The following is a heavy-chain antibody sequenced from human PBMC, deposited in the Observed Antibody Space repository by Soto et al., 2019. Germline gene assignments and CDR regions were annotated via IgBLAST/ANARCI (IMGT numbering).Heavy chain of an antibody. V-gene: IGHV1-8*01. CDR2: MNPNSGNT. D-gene: IGHD6-13*01. CDR3: ARRGYSSSWYSYYYYGMDV. J-gene: IGHJ6*02. CDR1: GYTFTSYD. Sequence: QVQLVQSGAEVKKPGASVKVSCKASGYTFTSYDINWVRQATGQGLEWMGWMNPNSGNTGYAQKFQGRVTMTRNTSTSAAYMELSSLRSEDTAVYYCARRGYSSSWYSYYYYGMDVWGQGTTVTVSS.